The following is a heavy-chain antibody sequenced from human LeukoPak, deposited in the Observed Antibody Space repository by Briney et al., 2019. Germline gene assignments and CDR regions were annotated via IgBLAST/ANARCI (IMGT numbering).Heavy chain of an antibody. J-gene: IGHJ3*02. Sequence: GGSLRLSCAASGFTFSSYWMSWVRQAPAKGLEWVSAISGGGGTTFYSDSVKGRFTISRDNSKNTLNLQMNSLRAEDTAVYYCARDAIADSSVTDAFDIWGQGTMVTVSS. CDR1: GFTFSSYW. CDR2: ISGGGGTT. D-gene: IGHD3-22*01. V-gene: IGHV3-23*01. CDR3: ARDAIADSSVTDAFDI.